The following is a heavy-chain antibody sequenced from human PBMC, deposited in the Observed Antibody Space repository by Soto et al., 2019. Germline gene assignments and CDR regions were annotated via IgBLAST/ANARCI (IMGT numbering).Heavy chain of an antibody. CDR2: IYYRGST. D-gene: IGHD1-26*01. CDR3: ARINLGRLVFDY. CDR1: GGSIRSSSYY. Sequence: SETLSLTCTVSGGSIRSSSYYWGWIRQPPGKGLEWIGYIYYRGSTNYNPSLKSRVTISADTSKNQFSLKLSSVTAADTAVYYCARINLGRLVFDYWGQGTLVTVSS. J-gene: IGHJ4*02. V-gene: IGHV4-61*05.